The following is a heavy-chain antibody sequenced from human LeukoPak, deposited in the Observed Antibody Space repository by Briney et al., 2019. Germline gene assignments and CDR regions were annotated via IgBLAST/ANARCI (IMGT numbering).Heavy chain of an antibody. V-gene: IGHV3-23*01. Sequence: GGSLRLSCAASGFTFSSYVMSWVRQAPGKGLDWVSVISGSGGNTYYADSVKGRFTISRDNSKNTLYLQMNSLRAEDTAIYYCAKDSSTTVTTKGGPRRSFDYWGLGTLVTVSS. D-gene: IGHD4-17*01. CDR1: GFTFSSYV. CDR3: AKDSSTTVTTKGGPRRSFDY. J-gene: IGHJ4*02. CDR2: ISGSGGNT.